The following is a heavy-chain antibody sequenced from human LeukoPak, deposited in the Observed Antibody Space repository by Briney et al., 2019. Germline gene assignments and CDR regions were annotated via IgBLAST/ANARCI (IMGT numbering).Heavy chain of an antibody. Sequence: GESLRISCLASGYRFTNYWIGWVRQMPGKGLEWMGIIYPTDSDTRYSPSFQGQVTISADKSISTAYLQWSSLKASDTAMYYCARRTMGLVPAAIDYYYMDVWGKGTTVTVSS. J-gene: IGHJ6*03. CDR3: ARRTMGLVPAAIDYYYMDV. V-gene: IGHV5-51*01. D-gene: IGHD2-2*02. CDR1: GYRFTNYW. CDR2: IYPTDSDT.